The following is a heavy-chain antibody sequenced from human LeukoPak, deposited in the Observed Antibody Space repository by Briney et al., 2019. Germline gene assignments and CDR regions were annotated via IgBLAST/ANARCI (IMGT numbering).Heavy chain of an antibody. V-gene: IGHV3-23*01. CDR1: GYTFSSYA. Sequence: GGSLRLSCAASGYTFSSYAMGWVRQAPGKGLEWVSAITASGGNTYYADSVKGRFTISRDNSKNTLYLQVNSLRAEDTAVYYCAKGNGYSYGRYYFDYWGQGTLVTVSS. CDR3: AKGNGYSYGRYYFDY. D-gene: IGHD5-18*01. CDR2: ITASGGNT. J-gene: IGHJ4*02.